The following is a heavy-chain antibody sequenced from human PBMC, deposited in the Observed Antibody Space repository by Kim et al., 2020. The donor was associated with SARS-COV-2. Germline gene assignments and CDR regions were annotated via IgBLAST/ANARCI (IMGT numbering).Heavy chain of an antibody. J-gene: IGHJ3*01. CDR3: ARDGRLYTGTFVGGFDF. Sequence: GGSLSLSCAASGFTFSDYYLTWIRQAPGKGLEWVSYISGSGAITDYADSVKGRFTISRDNAKNSLYLQMNSLRGEDTAIYYCARDGRLYTGTFVGGFDFWGPGTMVAVSS. CDR2: ISGSGAIT. V-gene: IGHV3-11*01. D-gene: IGHD1-26*01. CDR1: GFTFSDYY.